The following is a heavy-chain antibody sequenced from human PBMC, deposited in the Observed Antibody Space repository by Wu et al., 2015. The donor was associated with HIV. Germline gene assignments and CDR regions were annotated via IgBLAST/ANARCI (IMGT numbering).Heavy chain of an antibody. Sequence: QVQLVQSGAEVKKPGSSVRVSCKTSGYTFTSYDIIWVRQATGQGLEWMGWMNPKSGNTGFAQKFQDRVTMTKSNSENTAYMEMRSLRSEDTAVYYCARTTPNNHYGSEVCADGTFGTRPGRDRNRYPSDPSVLPRKGVDS. CDR1: GYTFTSYD. CDR3: ARTTPNNHYGSEVCADGTFGTRPGRDRNRYPSDPSVLPRKGVDS. D-gene: IGHD3-10*01. CDR2: MNPKSGNT. V-gene: IGHV1-8*01. J-gene: IGHJ5*01.